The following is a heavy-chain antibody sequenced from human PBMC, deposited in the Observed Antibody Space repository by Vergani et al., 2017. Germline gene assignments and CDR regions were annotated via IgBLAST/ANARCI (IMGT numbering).Heavy chain of an antibody. CDR2: ICHTEDT. Sequence: QVQLQESGPGLVKPPGTLSLTCAVSGDSISSNNCWTWVRQPPGKGLEWIGEICHTEDTKYSPSLKSRVTVSVDESKNQFSLKLSSVTAADTAVYYCARGPFAKVIYGGKLSWFDPWGQGTLVTVSS. V-gene: IGHV4-4*03. J-gene: IGHJ5*02. CDR1: GDSISSNNC. CDR3: ARGPFAKVIYGGKLSWFDP. D-gene: IGHD4-23*01.